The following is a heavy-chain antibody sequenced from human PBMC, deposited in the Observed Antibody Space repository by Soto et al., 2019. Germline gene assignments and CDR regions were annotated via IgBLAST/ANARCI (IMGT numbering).Heavy chain of an antibody. D-gene: IGHD4-17*01. CDR3: VRWRDYGDSYYYYYGMDV. CDR2: ISAYNGNT. Sequence: ASVKVSCKASGYTFTSYGISWVRQAPGQGLEWMGWISAYNGNTNYAQKLQGRVTMTTDTSTSTAYMELRSLRSDDTAVYYCVRWRDYGDSYYYYYGMDVWGQGTTVTVSS. J-gene: IGHJ6*02. CDR1: GYTFTSYG. V-gene: IGHV1-18*01.